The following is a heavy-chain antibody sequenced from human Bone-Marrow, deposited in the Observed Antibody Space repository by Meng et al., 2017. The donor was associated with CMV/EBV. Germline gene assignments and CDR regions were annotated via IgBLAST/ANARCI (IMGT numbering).Heavy chain of an antibody. CDR2: ISNTGDTT. V-gene: IGHV3-48*03. CDR1: GFTFNSYE. D-gene: IGHD2-2*01. J-gene: IGHJ4*02. CDR3: ARGPGAYCSSTSCYHFDY. Sequence: GESLKISCAASGFTFNSYEMNWVRQAPGKGLEWVSYISNTGDTTYYADSVKGRFTISRDNAKNSLFLQMNSLRAEDTAVYYCARGPGAYCSSTSCYHFDYWGEATLVVASS.